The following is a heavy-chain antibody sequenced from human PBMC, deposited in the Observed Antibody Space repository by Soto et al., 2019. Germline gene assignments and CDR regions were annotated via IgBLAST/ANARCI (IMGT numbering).Heavy chain of an antibody. J-gene: IGHJ4*02. Sequence: EVQLVESGGGSVQPGRSLRLSCAASGFSFDDYGMHWVRQGPGKGLEWVSGISWNSGDIYYADSVKGRFTISRDNAKRSLYLQMNSLRTEDTALYYCAKDNDLARVRPFDYWGQGILVTVSS. D-gene: IGHD5-12*01. CDR3: AKDNDLARVRPFDY. CDR2: ISWNSGDI. CDR1: GFSFDDYG. V-gene: IGHV3-9*01.